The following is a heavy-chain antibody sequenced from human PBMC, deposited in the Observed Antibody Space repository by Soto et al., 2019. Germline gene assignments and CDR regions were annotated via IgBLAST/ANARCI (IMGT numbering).Heavy chain of an antibody. J-gene: IGHJ5*02. CDR1: GYTFTGYA. CDR2: INAGNGST. Sequence: GASVKVSCKASGYTFTGYAMHWVRQAPGQRLEWMGWINAGNGSTKYSQKFQGRVTITRDTSASTAYMELRSLRSDDTAVYYCARDYVVAATLYWFDPWGQGTLVTVSS. D-gene: IGHD2-15*01. V-gene: IGHV1-3*01. CDR3: ARDYVVAATLYWFDP.